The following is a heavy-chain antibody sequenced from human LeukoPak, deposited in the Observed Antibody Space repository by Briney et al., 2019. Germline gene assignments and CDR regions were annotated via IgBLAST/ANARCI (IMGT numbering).Heavy chain of an antibody. V-gene: IGHV3-23*01. CDR1: GFTFSSYA. CDR3: ARGRDYYDSSGYYHQGSYFDY. CDR2: ISGSGGST. D-gene: IGHD3-22*01. J-gene: IGHJ4*02. Sequence: GGSLRLSCAASGFTFSSYAMSWVRQAPGKGLEWVSAISGSGGSTYYADSVKGRFTISRDNSKNTLYLQMNSLRAEDTAVYYCARGRDYYDSSGYYHQGSYFDYWGQGTLVTVSS.